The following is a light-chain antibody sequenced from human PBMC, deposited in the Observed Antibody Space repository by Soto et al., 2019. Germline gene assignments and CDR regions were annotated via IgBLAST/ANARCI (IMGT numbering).Light chain of an antibody. CDR1: QSVSSSY. CDR2: GAS. CDR3: QQYGSSPRT. V-gene: IGKV3-20*01. J-gene: IGKJ2*01. Sequence: ENVLTQSPGTLSLSPGERATLSCRASQSVSSSYLAWYQQKPGQAPRLLIYGASSRATGIPDRFSGSGSGTDFTLTINRLEPEDFAVYYCQQYGSSPRTFGQGTKLEIK.